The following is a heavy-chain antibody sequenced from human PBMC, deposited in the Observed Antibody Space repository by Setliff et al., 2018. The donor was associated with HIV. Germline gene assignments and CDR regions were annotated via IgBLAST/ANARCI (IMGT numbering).Heavy chain of an antibody. D-gene: IGHD2-2*01. Sequence: PGGSLRLSCATYGFTFRGYGMHWVRQAPGKGLEYVSAISSNGGSTYYADSVKGRFTISRDNSKNTLYLQMGSLRAEDMAVYYCARRGYCSSTTCYYDYWGQGTLVTVSS. J-gene: IGHJ4*02. CDR3: ARRGYCSSTTCYYDY. CDR1: GFTFRGYG. V-gene: IGHV3-64*02. CDR2: ISSNGGST.